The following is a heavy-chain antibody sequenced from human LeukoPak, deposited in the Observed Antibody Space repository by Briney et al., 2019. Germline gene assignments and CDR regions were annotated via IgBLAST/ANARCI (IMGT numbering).Heavy chain of an antibody. J-gene: IGHJ4*02. V-gene: IGHV4-39*01. Sequence: PSETLSLTCTVSDGPVSSVGYYWGWIRQPPGKGLEWIGSIYYSGTTYYNPSLASRVTIFVDTSKNQFSLRLSSVTAADTAVYYCARRDQAIDYWGQGTLVTVSS. CDR2: IYYSGTT. D-gene: IGHD5-24*01. CDR1: DGPVSSVGYY. CDR3: ARRDQAIDY.